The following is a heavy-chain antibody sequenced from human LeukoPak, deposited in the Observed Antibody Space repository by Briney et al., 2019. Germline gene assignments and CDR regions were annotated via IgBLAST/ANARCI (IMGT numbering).Heavy chain of an antibody. V-gene: IGHV4-61*02. Sequence: SQTLSLTCTVSGGSISSGDYYWSWIRQSAGKGLEWIGRIYISGNTYYNSSLKSRVTMSVDTSKNQLSLKLTSVSAADTAVYYCAREIYGSGSYYFDYWGQGTLVTVSS. J-gene: IGHJ4*02. CDR2: IYISGNT. CDR1: GGSISSGDYY. CDR3: AREIYGSGSYYFDY. D-gene: IGHD3-10*01.